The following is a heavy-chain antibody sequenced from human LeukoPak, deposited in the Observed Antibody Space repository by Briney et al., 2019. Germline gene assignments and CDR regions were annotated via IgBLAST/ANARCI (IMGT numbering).Heavy chain of an antibody. J-gene: IGHJ4*02. CDR3: ARESGIVGATGPFDY. D-gene: IGHD1-26*01. CDR1: GGSISSGSYY. V-gene: IGHV4-39*07. CDR2: IYYSGST. Sequence: PSETLSLTCTVSGGSISSGSYYWGWIRQPPGKGLDWIGSIYYSGSTYYNPSLKSRVTISVDTSKNQFSLKLSSVTAADTAVYYCARESGIVGATGPFDYWGQGTLVTVSS.